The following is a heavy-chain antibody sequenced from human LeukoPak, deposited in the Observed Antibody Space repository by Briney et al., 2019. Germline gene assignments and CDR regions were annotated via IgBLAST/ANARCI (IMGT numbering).Heavy chain of an antibody. V-gene: IGHV3-23*01. Sequence: TGGSLRLSCAASGFTFSTSAMSWVRQAPGKGLEWVSDISGYTGTTYYADSVKGRFAISRDNAKNTLYLQMNSLRAEDTAVYYSARTTVTRYYFDYWGQGTLVTVSS. CDR2: ISGYTGTT. CDR1: GFTFSTSA. CDR3: ARTTVTRYYFDY. D-gene: IGHD4-11*01. J-gene: IGHJ4*02.